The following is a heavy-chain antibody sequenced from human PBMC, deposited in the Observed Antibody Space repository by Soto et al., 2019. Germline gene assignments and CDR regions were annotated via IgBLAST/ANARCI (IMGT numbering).Heavy chain of an antibody. CDR1: GGSFSGYY. J-gene: IGHJ6*02. CDR2: INHSGST. CDR3: ARGHGDLNYYYGMDV. Sequence: SETLSLTCAVYGGSFSGYYWSWIRQPPGKGLEWIGEINHSGSTNYNPSLKSRVTISVDTSKNQFSLKLSSVTAADTAVYYCARGHGDLNYYYGMDVWGQGTTVTVSS. D-gene: IGHD4-17*01. V-gene: IGHV4-34*01.